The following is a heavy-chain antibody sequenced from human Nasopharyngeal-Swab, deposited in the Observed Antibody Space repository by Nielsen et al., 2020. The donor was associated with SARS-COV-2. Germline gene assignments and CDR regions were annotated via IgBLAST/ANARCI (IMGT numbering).Heavy chain of an antibody. D-gene: IGHD3-10*01. CDR3: ARDMGYYYGSGSHRPPGMDV. CDR2: ISYDGSNK. V-gene: IGHV3-33*05. J-gene: IGHJ6*02. CDR1: GFTFSSYG. Sequence: GESLKISCAASGFTFSSYGMHWVRQAPGKGLEWVAVISYDGSNKYYADSVKGRFTISRDNSKNTLYLQMNSLRAEDTAVYYCARDMGYYYGSGSHRPPGMDVWGQGTTVTVSS.